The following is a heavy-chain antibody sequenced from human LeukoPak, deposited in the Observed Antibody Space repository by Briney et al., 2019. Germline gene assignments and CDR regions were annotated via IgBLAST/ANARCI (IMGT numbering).Heavy chain of an antibody. CDR1: GGSISSSSYY. V-gene: IGHV4-39*07. J-gene: IGHJ4*02. CDR3: ARGYRYSGYDWSAYYFDY. Sequence: PSETLSLTCTVSGGSISSSSYYWGWIRQPPGKGLEWIGSIYYSGSTYYNPSLKSRVTISVDTSKNQFSLKLSSVTAADTAVYYCARGYRYSGYDWSAYYFDYWGQGTLVTVSS. D-gene: IGHD5-12*01. CDR2: IYYSGST.